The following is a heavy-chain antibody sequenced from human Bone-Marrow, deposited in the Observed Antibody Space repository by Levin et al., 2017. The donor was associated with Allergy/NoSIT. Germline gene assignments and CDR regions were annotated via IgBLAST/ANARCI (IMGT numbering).Heavy chain of an antibody. CDR1: GFTVSSNY. V-gene: IGHV3-66*01. CDR2: IYSGGST. J-gene: IGHJ3*02. D-gene: IGHD2-2*01. CDR3: ATDRAYCSNTTCYLPDAFDI. Sequence: GGSLRLSCVASGFTVSSNYMNWVRQAPGKGLEWVSVIYSGGSTYYADSVKGRFTISRDNSKNTLYLQMSSLRAEDTGVYYCATDRAYCSNTTCYLPDAFDIWGQGTMVTVSS.